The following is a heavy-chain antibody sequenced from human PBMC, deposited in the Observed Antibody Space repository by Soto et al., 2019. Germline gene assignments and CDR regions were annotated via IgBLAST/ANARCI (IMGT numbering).Heavy chain of an antibody. CDR1: GGSISSVGYY. D-gene: IGHD3-22*01. J-gene: IGHJ5*02. Sequence: PSETLSLTCTVSGGSISSVGYYWSWIRQHPGKGLEWIGYIYYSGSTYYNPSLKSRVTISVDTSKNQFSLKLSSVTAADTAVYYCAREFVDSYDSSGYNNWFDPWGQGTLVTASS. V-gene: IGHV4-31*03. CDR2: IYYSGST. CDR3: AREFVDSYDSSGYNNWFDP.